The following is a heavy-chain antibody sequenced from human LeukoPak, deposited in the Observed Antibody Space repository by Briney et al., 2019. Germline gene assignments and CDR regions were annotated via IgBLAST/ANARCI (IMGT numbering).Heavy chain of an antibody. J-gene: IGHJ4*02. CDR1: GFTFDDYA. V-gene: IGHV3-9*01. CDR3: AKDREDTSGWYSFDY. CDR2: ISYNGGSV. D-gene: IGHD6-19*01. Sequence: GGSLRLSCEASGFTFDDYARHWVRQAPGKGLEWVSGISYNGGSVDYVDSVKGRFTISRDNGKNSLYLQMNSLRPEDTALYYCAKDREDTSGWYSFDYWGQGTLVTVSS.